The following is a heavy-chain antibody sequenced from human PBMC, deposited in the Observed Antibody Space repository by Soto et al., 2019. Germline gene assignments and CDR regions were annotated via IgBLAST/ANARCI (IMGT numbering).Heavy chain of an antibody. CDR3: VTWLYAHFDY. V-gene: IGHV3-23*05. D-gene: IGHD2-8*01. CDR1: GFTFSHYA. J-gene: IGHJ4*02. Sequence: LRLSCAASGFTFSHYAMMWARQAPGRGLEWVSTIDGPTTNTHYIDSVKGRFFISRDNAINTVYLQMNGLRAEDTAVYYCVTWLYAHFDYLGRGTLVTVSS. CDR2: IDGPTTNT.